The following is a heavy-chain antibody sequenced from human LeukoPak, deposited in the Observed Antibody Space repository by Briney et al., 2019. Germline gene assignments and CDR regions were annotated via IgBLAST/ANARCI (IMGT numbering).Heavy chain of an antibody. CDR3: AKDSFYDYVWGAFDI. Sequence: PGGSLRLSCAASGFNFSSYAMSWVRQAPGKGLEWVSAISGSGGSTYYADSVKGRFTISRDNSKNTLYLQMNSLRAEDTAVYYCAKDSFYDYVWGAFDIWGQGTMVTVSS. D-gene: IGHD3-16*01. V-gene: IGHV3-23*01. CDR2: ISGSGGST. J-gene: IGHJ3*02. CDR1: GFNFSSYA.